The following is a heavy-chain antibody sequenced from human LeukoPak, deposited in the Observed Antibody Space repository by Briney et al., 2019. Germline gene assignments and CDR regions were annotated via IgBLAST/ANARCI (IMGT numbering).Heavy chain of an antibody. CDR1: GFTFSSYS. V-gene: IGHV3-48*02. Sequence: PGGSLRLSCAASGFTFSSYSMNWVRQAPGKGLEWVSYISSSSSTIYYADSVKGRFTISRDNAKNSLYLQMNSLRDEDTAVYYCAREVRGSSGWYGGLYYYYYMDVWGKGTTVTVSS. CDR2: ISSSSSTI. CDR3: AREVRGSSGWYGGLYYYYYMDV. D-gene: IGHD6-19*01. J-gene: IGHJ6*03.